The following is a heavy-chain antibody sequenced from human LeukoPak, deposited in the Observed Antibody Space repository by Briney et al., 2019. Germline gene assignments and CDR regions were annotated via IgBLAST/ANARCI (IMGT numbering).Heavy chain of an antibody. V-gene: IGHV4-59*12. CDR3: ARDTGVVTDY. CDR2: IYYSGST. J-gene: IGHJ4*02. D-gene: IGHD2-21*01. CDR1: GGSISSYY. Sequence: SETLSLTCTVSGGSISSYYWSWIRQPPGKGLEWIGYIYYSGSTNYNPSLKSRVTLSVDKSKNQFSLKLSSVTAADTAVYYCARDTGVVTDYWGQGTLVTVSS.